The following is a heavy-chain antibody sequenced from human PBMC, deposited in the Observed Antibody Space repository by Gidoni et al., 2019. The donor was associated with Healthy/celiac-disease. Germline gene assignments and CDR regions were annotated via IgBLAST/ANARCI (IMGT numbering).Heavy chain of an antibody. CDR1: GFTFSGSA. J-gene: IGHJ4*02. Sequence: EVQLVESGGGLVQPGGSLKLSCAASGFTFSGSAMHWVRQASGKGLEWVGRIRSKANSYATAYAASVKGRFTISRDDSKNTAYLQMNSLKTEDTAVYYCTRQDDSSGYLRRRDDYWGQGTLVTVSS. D-gene: IGHD3-22*01. CDR2: IRSKANSYAT. CDR3: TRQDDSSGYLRRRDDY. V-gene: IGHV3-73*02.